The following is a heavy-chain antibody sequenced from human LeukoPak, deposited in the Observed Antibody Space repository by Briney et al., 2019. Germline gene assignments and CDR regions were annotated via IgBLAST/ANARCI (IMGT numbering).Heavy chain of an antibody. CDR3: AKDTDYGDYGGVLDY. D-gene: IGHD4-17*01. CDR1: GFTFSSYP. Sequence: GGSLRLSCAASGFTFSSYPMSWVRQAPGKGLEWVSAISGSGGSTYYADSVKGRFTISRDNSKNTLYLQMNSLRAEDTAVYYCAKDTDYGDYGGVLDYWGQGTLVTVSS. CDR2: ISGSGGST. J-gene: IGHJ4*02. V-gene: IGHV3-23*01.